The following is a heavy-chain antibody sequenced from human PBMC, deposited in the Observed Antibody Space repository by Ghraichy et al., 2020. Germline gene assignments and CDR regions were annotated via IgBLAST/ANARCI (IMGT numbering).Heavy chain of an antibody. CDR1: GFSFSNYA. J-gene: IGHJ4*02. CDR2: ITDGDGHT. CDR3: AKDGGLYNLNDVVYFDY. D-gene: IGHD1-20*01. V-gene: IGHV3-23*01. Sequence: GGSLRLSCAASGFSFSNYAMSWVRQAPGKGLEWVSTITDGDGHTYYADSVKGHFIISRDNSKNTLYLKLSSLRADDTAVYYCAKDGGLYNLNDVVYFDYWGRGALVTVSS.